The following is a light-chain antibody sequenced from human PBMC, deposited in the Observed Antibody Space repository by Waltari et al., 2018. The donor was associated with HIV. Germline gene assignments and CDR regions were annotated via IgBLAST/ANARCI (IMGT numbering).Light chain of an antibody. V-gene: IGLV2-8*01. J-gene: IGLJ2*01. CDR1: SSDVGASNY. CDR2: EVN. CDR3: SSYAGSAVV. Sequence: QSALTQPPSASGSRGQSVTISCPGTSSDVGASNYVSWYQQYPGMAPKLIIYEVNKRPSGVPDRFSGSKSGNTASLTVSGLQAEDEADFYCSSYAGSAVVFGGGTKLTVL.